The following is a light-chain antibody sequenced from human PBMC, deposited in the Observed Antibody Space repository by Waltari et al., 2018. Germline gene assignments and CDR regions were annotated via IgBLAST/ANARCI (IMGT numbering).Light chain of an antibody. V-gene: IGLV3-21*04. CDR2: YDS. CDR3: QVWDANTDPGV. CDR1: NIESKS. Sequence: SYVLTQPPSVSVAPGKTASITCGGHNIESKSVHWYHQKPGQAPILVISYDSDRPSGIPERFSGSNSGNTATLTISRVEAGDEADYYCQVWDANTDPGVFGTGTEVTVL. J-gene: IGLJ1*01.